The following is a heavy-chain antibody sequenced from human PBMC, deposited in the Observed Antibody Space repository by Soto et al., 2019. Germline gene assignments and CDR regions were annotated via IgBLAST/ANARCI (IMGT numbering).Heavy chain of an antibody. J-gene: IGHJ5*02. D-gene: IGHD3-10*01. V-gene: IGHV3-23*01. CDR2: IDGSGGIT. CDR1: GFTFGTTD. CDR3: VKNSGWFNT. Sequence: GGSLRLSCTASGFTFGTTDMSWVRQAPGEGLEWVSTIDGSGGITFYADSVKGRFTISRDNSRNTVYLQMNSLRGDDTALYYCVKNSGWFNTWGQGALVTVSS.